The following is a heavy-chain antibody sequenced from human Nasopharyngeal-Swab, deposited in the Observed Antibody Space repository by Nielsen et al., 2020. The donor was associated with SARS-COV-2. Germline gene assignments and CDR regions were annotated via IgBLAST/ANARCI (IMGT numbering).Heavy chain of an antibody. CDR3: ARRKEILWLGSQRHGMDV. Sequence: GESLKISGTASGFSFNNYGMHWDRQAPGKGLEWVAIISYEGSIKHYADYVEGRFTISRDASKNTLYLQMNSLRPEDTAVYYCARRKEILWLGSQRHGMDVWGQGTTVTVSS. V-gene: IGHV3-30*03. CDR1: GFSFNNYG. J-gene: IGHJ6*02. CDR2: ISYEGSIK. D-gene: IGHD3-10*01.